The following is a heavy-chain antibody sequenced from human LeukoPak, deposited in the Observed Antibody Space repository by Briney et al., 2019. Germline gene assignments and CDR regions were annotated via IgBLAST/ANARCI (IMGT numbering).Heavy chain of an antibody. CDR2: INHSGST. CDR1: GGSISSSSYY. J-gene: IGHJ6*03. D-gene: IGHD3-3*01. Sequence: SETLSLTCTVSGGSISSSSYYWGWIRQPPGKGLEWIGEINHSGSTNYNPSLKSRVTISVDTSKNQFSLKLSSVTAADTAVYYCARARDFWSGYYITYYYYYYMDVWGKGTTVTVSS. CDR3: ARARDFWSGYYITYYYYYYMDV. V-gene: IGHV4-39*07.